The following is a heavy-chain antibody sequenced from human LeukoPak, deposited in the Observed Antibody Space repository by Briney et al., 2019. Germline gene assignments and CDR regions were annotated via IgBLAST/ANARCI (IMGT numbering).Heavy chain of an antibody. V-gene: IGHV4-34*01. Sequence: SETLSLTCAVYGGCFSGYYWSWIRQPPGKGLEWIGEINHSGSTNYNPSLKSQVTISVDTSKNQFSLKLSSVTAADTAVYYCASVYDSSGYYPFWGQGTLVTVSS. CDR2: INHSGST. D-gene: IGHD3-22*01. J-gene: IGHJ4*02. CDR3: ASVYDSSGYYPF. CDR1: GGCFSGYY.